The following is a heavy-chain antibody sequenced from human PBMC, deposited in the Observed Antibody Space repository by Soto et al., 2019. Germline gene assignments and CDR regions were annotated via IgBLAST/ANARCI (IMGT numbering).Heavy chain of an antibody. Sequence: PGGSLRLSCAASGFTFSSYWMHWVRQAPGKGLVWVSLIKSDGSSTSYADSVKGRFTISRDNAENTLYLEMNSLRAEDTAVYYCARDRGYVMDYWGQGILVTVSS. CDR3: ARDRGYVMDY. V-gene: IGHV3-74*01. CDR2: IKSDGSST. D-gene: IGHD5-12*01. J-gene: IGHJ4*02. CDR1: GFTFSSYW.